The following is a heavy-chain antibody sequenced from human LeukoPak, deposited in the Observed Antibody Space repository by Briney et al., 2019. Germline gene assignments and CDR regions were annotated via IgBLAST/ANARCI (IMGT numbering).Heavy chain of an antibody. Sequence: GGSLRLSCAASVVTFSSYAMSWVRQTPGKGLERVSAICGIGGSTYYADSAKGRFTISRDNSKNTLYLQMNSLRAEDTAVYYCAKEGYSSSWVDYYYYYGMDVWGQGTTVTVTS. J-gene: IGHJ6*02. CDR3: AKEGYSSSWVDYYYYYGMDV. D-gene: IGHD6-13*01. V-gene: IGHV3-23*01. CDR2: ICGIGGST. CDR1: VVTFSSYA.